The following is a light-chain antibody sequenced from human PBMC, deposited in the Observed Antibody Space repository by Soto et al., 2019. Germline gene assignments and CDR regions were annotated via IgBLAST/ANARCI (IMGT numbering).Light chain of an antibody. CDR2: STS. J-gene: IGLJ3*02. V-gene: IGLV7-43*01. Sequence: QAVVTQEPSLTVSPGGTVTLTCASSAGAVTSAHYTNWLQQKPGQAPRALIYSTSEKHSWTPARFSGSLLGGKAPLTLSAAQPEDEADYYCLLYYGGAQVLFGGGTKLTVL. CDR1: AGAVTSAHY. CDR3: LLYYGGAQVL.